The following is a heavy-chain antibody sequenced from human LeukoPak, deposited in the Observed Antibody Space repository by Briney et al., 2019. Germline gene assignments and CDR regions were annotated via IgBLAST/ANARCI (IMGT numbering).Heavy chain of an antibody. V-gene: IGHV1-8*03. J-gene: IGHJ6*03. CDR1: GYTFTSYD. Sequence: ASVKVSCKASGYTFTSYDINWVRQATGQGLEWMGWMNPNSGNTGYAQKLQGRVTITRNTSISTAYMELSSLRSEDTAVYYCARVGWTAVAGQYYYYYSMDVWGKGTTVTVSS. D-gene: IGHD6-19*01. CDR2: MNPNSGNT. CDR3: ARVGWTAVAGQYYYYYSMDV.